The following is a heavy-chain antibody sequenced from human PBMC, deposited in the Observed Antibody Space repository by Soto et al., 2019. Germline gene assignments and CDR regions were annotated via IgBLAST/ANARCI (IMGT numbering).Heavy chain of an antibody. J-gene: IGHJ4*02. Sequence: QITLKESGPTLVKPTQTLTLICNLSGFSVTTSGVGVHWIRQPPGKALEWLALVYWDDDKRYNPSLKTRLTITKVNSKNQVVLTVTNMDPVDTGKYFCAARPRDYSDFFDNWGQGTLVTVSS. D-gene: IGHD4-4*01. CDR2: VYWDDDK. CDR3: AARPRDYSDFFDN. CDR1: GFSVTTSGVG. V-gene: IGHV2-5*02.